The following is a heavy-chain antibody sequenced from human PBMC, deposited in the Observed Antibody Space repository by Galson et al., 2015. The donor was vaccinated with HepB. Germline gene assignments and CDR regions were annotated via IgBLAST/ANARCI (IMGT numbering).Heavy chain of an antibody. CDR2: INAGNGNT. Sequence: VKVSCKASGYIFTSYAMHWVRQAPGQRLEWMGWINAGNGNTKYSEKLQDRVTITRDTSARTAYMELSSLRSEDTAVYCCARTYHDILTGYVRDAFNIWGQGTMVTVSS. J-gene: IGHJ3*02. D-gene: IGHD3-9*01. V-gene: IGHV1-3*01. CDR1: GYIFTSYA. CDR3: ARTYHDILTGYVRDAFNI.